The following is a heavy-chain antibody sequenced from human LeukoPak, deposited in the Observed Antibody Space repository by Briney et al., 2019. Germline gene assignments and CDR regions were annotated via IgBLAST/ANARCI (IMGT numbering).Heavy chain of an antibody. CDR1: GGSISSHY. J-gene: IGHJ6*03. V-gene: IGHV4-4*07. CDR2: IYTSGST. D-gene: IGHD2-15*01. Sequence: PSETLSLTCTVSGGSISSHYWSWIRQPAGKGLEWIGRIYTSGSTNYNPSLKSRVTISVDKSKNQFSLKLSSVTAADTAVYYCARDCSGGSCYSGYYYYYMDVWGKGTTVTVSS. CDR3: ARDCSGGSCYSGYYYYYMDV.